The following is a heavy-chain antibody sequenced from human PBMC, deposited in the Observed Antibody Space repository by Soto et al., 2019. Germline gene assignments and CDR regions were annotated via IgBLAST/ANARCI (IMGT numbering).Heavy chain of an antibody. CDR1: GFTFANYA. Sequence: GGSLRLSCAASGFTFANYAMTWVRQAPGKGLEWVSGISGSGGSSYYADSVKGRFTISRDDAKNTLYLQMNSLRAEDTAVYYCAKDCTRSRNCVLDYWGQGTLVTVSS. CDR2: ISGSGGSS. J-gene: IGHJ4*02. D-gene: IGHD3-16*01. V-gene: IGHV3-23*01. CDR3: AKDCTRSRNCVLDY.